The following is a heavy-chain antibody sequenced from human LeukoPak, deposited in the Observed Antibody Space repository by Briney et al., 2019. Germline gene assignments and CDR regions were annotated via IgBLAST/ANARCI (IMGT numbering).Heavy chain of an antibody. CDR1: GGSISSYY. J-gene: IGHJ6*03. V-gene: IGHV4-59*01. CDR2: IYYSGST. D-gene: IGHD5-18*01. CDR3: ARGGGIQLWPLYYYYYMDV. Sequence: SETLPLTCTVSGGSISSYYWSWLRQPPGKGLEWIGYIYYSGSTNYNPSLKSRVTISVDTSKNQFSLKLSSVTAADTAVYYCARGGGIQLWPLYYYYYMDVWGKGTTITISS.